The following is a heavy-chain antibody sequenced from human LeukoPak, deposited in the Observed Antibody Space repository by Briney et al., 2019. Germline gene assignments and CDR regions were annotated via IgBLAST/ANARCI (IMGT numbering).Heavy chain of an antibody. CDR3: AKEPARGSYGYFDY. J-gene: IGHJ4*02. D-gene: IGHD5-18*01. V-gene: IGHV3-23*01. CDR2: ISGGGGST. CDR1: GFTVSSTY. Sequence: GGSLRLSCLASGFTVSSTYMSWVRQAPGKGLEWVSAISGGGGSTYYADSVKGRFTISRDNSKNTLYLQMNSLRAEDTAVYYCAKEPARGSYGYFDYWGQGTLVTVSS.